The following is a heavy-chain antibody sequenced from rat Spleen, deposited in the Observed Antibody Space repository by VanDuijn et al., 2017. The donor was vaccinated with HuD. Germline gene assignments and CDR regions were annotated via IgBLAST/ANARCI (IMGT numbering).Heavy chain of an antibody. CDR2: ITTGGGNT. V-gene: IGHV5-25*01. CDR3: ARHEGYCDY. Sequence: EVQLVESGGGLVQPGRSMKLSCVASGFIFTDYYLAWVRQAPTTGLAWVASITTGGGNTSYRDPVKGRFTVSSDNAKSTLYLQMDSLRSEDTATYYCARHEGYCDYWGQGVMVTVSS. D-gene: IGHD3-7*01. J-gene: IGHJ2*01. CDR1: GFIFTDYY.